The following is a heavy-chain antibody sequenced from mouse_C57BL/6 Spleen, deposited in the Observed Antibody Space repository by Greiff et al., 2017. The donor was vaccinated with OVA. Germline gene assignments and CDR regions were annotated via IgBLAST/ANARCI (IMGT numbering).Heavy chain of an antibody. Sequence: VKLQQPGTELVKPGASVKLSCKASGYTFTSYWMHWVKQRPGQGLEWIGNINPSNGGTNYNEKFKSKATLTVDKSSSTAYMQLSSLTSEDSAVYYCARDSNYLAWFAYWGQGTLVTVSA. CDR1: GYTFTSYW. D-gene: IGHD2-5*01. J-gene: IGHJ3*01. CDR3: ARDSNYLAWFAY. CDR2: INPSNGGT. V-gene: IGHV1-53*01.